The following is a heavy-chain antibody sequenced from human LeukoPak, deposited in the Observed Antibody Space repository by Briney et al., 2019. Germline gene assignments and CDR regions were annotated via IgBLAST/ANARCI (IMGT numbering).Heavy chain of an antibody. V-gene: IGHV3-21*01. J-gene: IGHJ6*03. CDR3: ARDPRYSSSWSQGDYMDV. CDR1: EFTFSRYG. Sequence: GGSLRLSRVASEFTFSRYGMHWVRQAPGKGLEWVSSISSSSSYIYYADSVKGRFTISRDNAKNSLYLQMNSLRAEDTAVYYCARDPRYSSSWSQGDYMDVWGKGTTVTVSS. D-gene: IGHD6-13*01. CDR2: ISSSSSYI.